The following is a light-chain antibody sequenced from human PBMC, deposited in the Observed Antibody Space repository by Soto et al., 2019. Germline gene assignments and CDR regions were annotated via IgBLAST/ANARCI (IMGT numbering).Light chain of an antibody. CDR2: AAS. J-gene: IGKJ1*01. Sequence: DIQMTQSPSSLSASVGDRGTITCRASQCVDNDLAWYQQKPGKLPKVLIYAASTLQSGVPSRFSGSGSGTDFTLTISSLQPENVSTYYCQNYNSAPTFGQGTKVEIK. V-gene: IGKV1-27*01. CDR3: QNYNSAPT. CDR1: QCVDND.